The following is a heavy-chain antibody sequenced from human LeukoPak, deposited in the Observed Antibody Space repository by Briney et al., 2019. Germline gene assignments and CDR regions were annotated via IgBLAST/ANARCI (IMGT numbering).Heavy chain of an antibody. Sequence: PSQTLSLTCTVSGGSISSGDYYWSWIRQPPGKGLEWIAYMYYSGSTYYNPSLKSRVTMSADTSKNQLSLKLSSVTAADTAVYYCARPYYYDSRIDHWGQGILVTVSS. D-gene: IGHD3-22*01. CDR2: MYYSGST. CDR3: ARPYYYDSRIDH. J-gene: IGHJ5*02. CDR1: GGSISSGDYY. V-gene: IGHV4-30-4*01.